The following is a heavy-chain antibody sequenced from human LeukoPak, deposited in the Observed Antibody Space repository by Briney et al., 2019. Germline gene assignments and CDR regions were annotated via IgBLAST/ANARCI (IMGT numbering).Heavy chain of an antibody. CDR2: ISSSGSTI. CDR3: ARIPPTVTGLDY. V-gene: IGHV3-11*01. J-gene: IGHJ4*02. Sequence: GSLLLSCAASGFPFSDYYMSWIRQAPGKGLEWVSYISSSGSTIYYADSVKGRFTISRDNAKNSLYLQMNSLRAEDTAVYYCARIPPTVTGLDYWGQGTLVTVSS. D-gene: IGHD4-11*01. CDR1: GFPFSDYY.